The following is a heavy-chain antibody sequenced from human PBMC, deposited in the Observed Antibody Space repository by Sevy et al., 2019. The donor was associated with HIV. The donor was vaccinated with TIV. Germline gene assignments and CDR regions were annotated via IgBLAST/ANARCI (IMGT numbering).Heavy chain of an antibody. D-gene: IGHD3-9*01. CDR1: GFIVSSNY. Sequence: GGSLRLSCAASGFIVSSNYMSWVRQAPGKGLEWVAVISYHGRDKFYADSVKGRFTISRDNSKNILYLQMNGLRIEDTAVYYCAKDFTGYNGMDVWGQGTMVTVSS. CDR3: AKDFTGYNGMDV. J-gene: IGHJ6*02. CDR2: ISYHGRDK. V-gene: IGHV3-30*18.